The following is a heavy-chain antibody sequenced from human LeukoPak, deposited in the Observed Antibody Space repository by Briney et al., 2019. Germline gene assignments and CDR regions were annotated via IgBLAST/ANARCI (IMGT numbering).Heavy chain of an antibody. Sequence: SETLSLTCTVSGGSISSSSYYWGWIRQPPGKGLEWIGSIYYSGSTYYNPSLKSRVTMSVDTSKNQFSLNLSSLTAADTAVYYCARQPLNCTSTSCYAFDIWGQGTMVTVSS. J-gene: IGHJ3*02. CDR1: GGSISSSSYY. CDR3: ARQPLNCTSTSCYAFDI. CDR2: IYYSGST. V-gene: IGHV4-39*01. D-gene: IGHD2-2*01.